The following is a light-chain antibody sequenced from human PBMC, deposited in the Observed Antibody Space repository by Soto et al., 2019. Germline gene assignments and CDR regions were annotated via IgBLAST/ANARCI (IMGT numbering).Light chain of an antibody. J-gene: IGLJ1*01. CDR3: SSYAGSNNYV. V-gene: IGLV2-14*01. Sequence: QSVLTQPASVSGSPGQSITISCTGASSDIVNFNYVSWFQHHPGKAPKLIIFEVSNRPSGVSARFSGSKSGNTASLTISGLEAEDEADYYCSSYAGSNNYVFGTGTKVTVL. CDR2: EVS. CDR1: SSDIVNFNY.